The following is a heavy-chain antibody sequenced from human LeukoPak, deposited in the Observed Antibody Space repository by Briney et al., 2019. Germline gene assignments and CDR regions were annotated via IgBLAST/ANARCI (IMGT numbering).Heavy chain of an antibody. J-gene: IGHJ1*01. CDR2: ISTYNGNT. CDR1: GYTFTSHG. D-gene: IGHD6-13*01. V-gene: IGHV1-18*01. Sequence: ASVKVSCKASGYTFTSHGISWVRQAPGQGLEWMGWISTYNGNTNYAQKLQGRVSMTTDTSISTAYMELSRLRSDDTALYYCARIGISARGTNFHHWGQGTLVTVSS. CDR3: ARIGISARGTNFHH.